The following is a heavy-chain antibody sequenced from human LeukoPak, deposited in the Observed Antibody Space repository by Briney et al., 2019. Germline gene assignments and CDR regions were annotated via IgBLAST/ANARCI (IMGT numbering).Heavy chain of an antibody. D-gene: IGHD1-26*01. V-gene: IGHV3-7*01. CDR2: IKQDGSEK. Sequence: PGGSLRLSCAASGFTFSSYWMSWVRQAPWKGLEWVAYIKQDGSEKYYVDSVKGRFTISRDNAKNSLYLQMNSLRAEDTAVYYCASTPDPSANRPWEPRNHGWFDPWGQGTLVTVSS. J-gene: IGHJ5*02. CDR3: ASTPDPSANRPWEPRNHGWFDP. CDR1: GFTFSSYW.